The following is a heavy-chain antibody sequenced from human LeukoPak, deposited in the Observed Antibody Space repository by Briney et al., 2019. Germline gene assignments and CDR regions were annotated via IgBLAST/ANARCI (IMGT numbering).Heavy chain of an antibody. V-gene: IGHV3-21*01. CDR2: ISTGSSYI. J-gene: IGHJ3*02. D-gene: IGHD2-2*02. Sequence: GGSLRLSCAASGFTFSSYSMNWVRQAPGKGLEWVSSISTGSSYIYYADSVKGRFTISRDNAKNSLYLQMNSLRAEDTAVYYCAREGRCSSTSCYRVVGAFDIWGQGTMVTVSS. CDR3: AREGRCSSTSCYRVVGAFDI. CDR1: GFTFSSYS.